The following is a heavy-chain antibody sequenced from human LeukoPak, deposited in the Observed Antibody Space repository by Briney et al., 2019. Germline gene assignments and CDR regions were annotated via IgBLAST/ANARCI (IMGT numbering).Heavy chain of an antibody. CDR2: LTTDGGST. V-gene: IGHV3-23*01. D-gene: IGHD6-19*01. CDR1: GFTFSSYD. J-gene: IGHJ6*02. Sequence: GGSLRLSCVASGFTFSSYDMSWVRQAPGKGLEWVSSLTTDGGSTEYADSMKGRFTISRDNSKSTLYLQMISLRAEDTAVYYCATVRRGSSGWYADVWGQGTTVTVSS. CDR3: ATVRRGSSGWYADV.